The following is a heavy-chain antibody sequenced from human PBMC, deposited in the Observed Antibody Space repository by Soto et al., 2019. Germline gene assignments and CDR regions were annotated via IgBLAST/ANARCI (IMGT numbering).Heavy chain of an antibody. Sequence: PGGSLRLSCAASGFTFSSYGMHWVRQAPGKGLEWVAVISYDGSNKYYADSVKGRFTISRDNSKNTLYLQMNSLRAEDTAVYYAQGHGIAAAGLDVWGQGTTVTVSS. D-gene: IGHD6-13*01. CDR2: ISYDGSNK. CDR1: GFTFSSYG. CDR3: QGHGIAAAGLDV. V-gene: IGHV3-30*03. J-gene: IGHJ6*02.